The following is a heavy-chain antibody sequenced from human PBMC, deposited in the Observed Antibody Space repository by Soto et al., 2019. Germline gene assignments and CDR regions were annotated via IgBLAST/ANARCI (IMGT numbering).Heavy chain of an antibody. Sequence: GGSLRLSCAASGFTFSSYAMSWVRQAPGKGLEWVSSLSYTGGQTYYADSVKGRFTISRDNSKNTLYLQMDSLRAEDTAVYYCAKHNGDYGFDYWAQGALVTVSS. CDR3: AKHNGDYGFDY. D-gene: IGHD4-17*01. V-gene: IGHV3-23*01. J-gene: IGHJ4*02. CDR1: GFTFSSYA. CDR2: LSYTGGQT.